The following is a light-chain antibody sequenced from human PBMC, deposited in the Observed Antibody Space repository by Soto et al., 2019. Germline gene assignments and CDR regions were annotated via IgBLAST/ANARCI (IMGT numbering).Light chain of an antibody. CDR2: DAS. CDR1: KSVRSY. V-gene: IGKV3-11*01. Sequence: EIVLTQSPATLSLSPGERATLSCRASKSVRSYLAWYQQKPGQAPRLLIYDASNRATGIPARFSGSGSGTDFTLASSSLQPEDFAVYYCQQRSHWPPYTFGQGTKLEIK. CDR3: QQRSHWPPYT. J-gene: IGKJ2*01.